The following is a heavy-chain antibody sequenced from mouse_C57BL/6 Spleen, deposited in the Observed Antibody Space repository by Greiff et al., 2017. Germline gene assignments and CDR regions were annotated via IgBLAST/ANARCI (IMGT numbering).Heavy chain of an antibody. CDR3: TINYYGSSDYAMDY. Sequence: EVQLQQSGTVLARPGASVKMSCKTSGYTFTSYWMHWVKQRPGQGLEWRGAIYPGNSDTSYNQKFKGKAKLTAVTSASTAYMELRSLTNEDSAVYYCTINYYGSSDYAMDYWGQGTSVTVSS. V-gene: IGHV1-5*01. CDR1: GYTFTSYW. CDR2: IYPGNSDT. D-gene: IGHD1-1*01. J-gene: IGHJ4*01.